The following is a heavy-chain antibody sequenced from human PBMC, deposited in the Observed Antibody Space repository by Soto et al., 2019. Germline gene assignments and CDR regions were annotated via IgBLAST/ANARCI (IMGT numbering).Heavy chain of an antibody. J-gene: IGHJ4*02. CDR1: GFTFSSYA. Sequence: GGSLRLSCAASGFTFSSYAMSWVRQAPGKGLEWVSAISGSGGSTYYADSVKGRFTISRDNSKNTLYLQMNSLRAEDTAVYYCAKVSSPYYYDSSGYYPDYWGQGTLVTVSS. V-gene: IGHV3-23*01. CDR2: ISGSGGST. CDR3: AKVSSPYYYDSSGYYPDY. D-gene: IGHD3-22*01.